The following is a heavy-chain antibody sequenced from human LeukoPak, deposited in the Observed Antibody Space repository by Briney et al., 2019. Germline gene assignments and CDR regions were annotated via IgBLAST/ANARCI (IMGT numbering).Heavy chain of an antibody. V-gene: IGHV1-8*01. D-gene: IGHD3-3*01. CDR3: ARDLGITIFGVVQIYFDY. J-gene: IGHJ4*02. CDR1: GYTFTSYD. Sequence: GASVKVSCKASGYTFTSYDINWVRQATGQGLEWMGWMNPNSGNTGYAQKLQGRVTMTTDTSTSTAYMELRSLRSDDTAVYYCARDLGITIFGVVQIYFDYWGQGTLVTVSS. CDR2: MNPNSGNT.